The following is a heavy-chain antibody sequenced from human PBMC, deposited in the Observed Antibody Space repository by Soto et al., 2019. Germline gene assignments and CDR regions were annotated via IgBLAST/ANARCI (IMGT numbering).Heavy chain of an antibody. V-gene: IGHV3-23*01. Sequence: PAWSLRLSCAASGFTFSSYAMSWVRQAPGKGLEWVSAISGSGGSTYYADSVKGRFTISRDNSKNTLYLQMNSLRAEDTAVYYCAKIIAVADTNWFDPWGQGPLVTVS. J-gene: IGHJ5*02. D-gene: IGHD6-19*01. CDR1: GFTFSSYA. CDR3: AKIIAVADTNWFDP. CDR2: ISGSGGST.